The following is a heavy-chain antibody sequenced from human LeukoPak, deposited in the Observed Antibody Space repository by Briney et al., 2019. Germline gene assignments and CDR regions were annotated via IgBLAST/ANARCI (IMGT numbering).Heavy chain of an antibody. Sequence: GGSLRLSCAASRFTFSGSALHWVRQASGKGLEWVGRIRSTANGYATAYAASVKGRFTISRDDSKNTAYLQMDSLKTEDTAVYYCTGNYYGSGSYADFDYWGQGTLVTVSS. CDR1: RFTFSGSA. V-gene: IGHV3-73*01. D-gene: IGHD3-10*01. J-gene: IGHJ4*02. CDR2: IRSTANGYAT. CDR3: TGNYYGSGSYADFDY.